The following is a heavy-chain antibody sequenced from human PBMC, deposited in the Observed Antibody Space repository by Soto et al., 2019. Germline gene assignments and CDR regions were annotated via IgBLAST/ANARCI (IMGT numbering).Heavy chain of an antibody. J-gene: IGHJ6*02. CDR1: GFTFRSHV. CDR2: ISIDGGHQ. D-gene: IGHD3-16*01. V-gene: IGHV3-30-3*01. CDR3: ASEYPPWGGGMDV. Sequence: QEQLMESGGGVVQPGRSLRVSCVASGFTFRSHVMHWVRWAPGKGLVWVAAISIDGGHQYYTDSVKGRLTISRDNSKNTVSLKMNCRRAEDTAVYYCASEYPPWGGGMDVWGQGTTVTLSS.